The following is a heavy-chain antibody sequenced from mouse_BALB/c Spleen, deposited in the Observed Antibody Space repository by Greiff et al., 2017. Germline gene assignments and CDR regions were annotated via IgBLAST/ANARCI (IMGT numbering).Heavy chain of an antibody. CDR1: GYSITSDYA. Sequence: EVHLVESGPGLVKPSQSLSLTCTVTGYSITSDYAWNWLRQFPGNKLEWMGYISYSGSTSYNPSLTSRISITRDTSTNPCFLQLNSVTTEDTATYYCARSDYGNYLYYYAMDYGGQGTSGTVAS. CDR3: ARSDYGNYLYYYAMDY. D-gene: IGHD2-1*01. V-gene: IGHV3-2*02. J-gene: IGHJ4*01. CDR2: ISYSGST.